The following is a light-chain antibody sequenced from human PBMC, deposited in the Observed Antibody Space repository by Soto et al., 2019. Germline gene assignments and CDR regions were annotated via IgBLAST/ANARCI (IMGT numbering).Light chain of an antibody. CDR1: QSIRNW. J-gene: IGKJ5*01. Sequence: DIQMTQSPCTLSASVGDRVTITCRASQSIRNWLAWYQQKPGKAPKVLIYKASNLESGVPSRFSGSGSGTDFTLTITSLQPDDFATYYCQQLNAYPLTFGQGTRLEIK. CDR3: QQLNAYPLT. CDR2: KAS. V-gene: IGKV1-5*03.